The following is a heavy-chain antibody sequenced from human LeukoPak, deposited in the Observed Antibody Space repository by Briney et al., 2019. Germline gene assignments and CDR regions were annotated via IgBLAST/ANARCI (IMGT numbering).Heavy chain of an antibody. CDR3: ARDQSPGYSSSWYP. D-gene: IGHD6-13*01. V-gene: IGHV4-38-2*02. Sequence: PSETLSLTCSVSGYSISSGYYWVWIRQPPGKGLEWIGNIYHIGRTNYNPSLKSRVTISVDTSKNQFSLKLSSVTAADTAVYYCARDQSPGYSSSWYPWGQGTLVTVSS. J-gene: IGHJ4*02. CDR1: GYSISSGYY. CDR2: IYHIGRT.